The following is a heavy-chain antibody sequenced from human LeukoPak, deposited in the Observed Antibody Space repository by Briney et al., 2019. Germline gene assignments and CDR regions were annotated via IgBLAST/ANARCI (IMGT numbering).Heavy chain of an antibody. Sequence: PGRSLRLSCAASGFTFSSYGMHWVRQAPGKGLEWVAVISYDGSNKYYADSVKGRFTISRDNSKNTLYLQMNSLRAEDTAVYYCARDGSLLWVGEFLDYWGQGTLVTVSS. CDR2: ISYDGSNK. CDR1: GFTFSSYG. V-gene: IGHV3-30*03. CDR3: ARDGSLLWVGEFLDY. D-gene: IGHD3-10*01. J-gene: IGHJ4*02.